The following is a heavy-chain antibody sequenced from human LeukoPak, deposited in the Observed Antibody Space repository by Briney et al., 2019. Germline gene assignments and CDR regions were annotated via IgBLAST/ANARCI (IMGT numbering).Heavy chain of an antibody. Sequence: GGSLRLSCAASGFTFDDYAMHWVRQAPGKGLEWVSGISWNSGSIGYADSVKGRFTISRDNAKNSLYLQMNSLRAVDTALYYCAMSESSHYYGSGSSFDYWGQGTLVTVSS. CDR3: AMSESSHYYGSGSSFDY. CDR1: GFTFDDYA. J-gene: IGHJ4*02. V-gene: IGHV3-9*01. CDR2: ISWNSGSI. D-gene: IGHD3-10*01.